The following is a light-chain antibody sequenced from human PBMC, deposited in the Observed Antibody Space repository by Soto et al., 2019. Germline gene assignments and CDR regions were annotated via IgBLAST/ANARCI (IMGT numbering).Light chain of an antibody. Sequence: DIQMTQSPSSLSASVGDGVTITCRASQTISSWLAWYQQKPGKAPKLLIYKASTLKSGVPSRFSGSGSGTDFTLTISRLEPEDFALYYCQQYGPSLITFGQGTRLEIK. CDR2: KAS. CDR1: QTISSW. V-gene: IGKV1-5*03. J-gene: IGKJ5*01. CDR3: QQYGPSLIT.